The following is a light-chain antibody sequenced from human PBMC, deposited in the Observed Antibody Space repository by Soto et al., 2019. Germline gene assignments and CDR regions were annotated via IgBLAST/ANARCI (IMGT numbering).Light chain of an antibody. J-gene: IGLJ1*01. V-gene: IGLV2-11*01. Sequence: QSALTQPRSVSGSPGQSVTISCTGISSDVGGYNYVSWYQQHPGKAPKLMIYDVTTRPSEVPDRFSSSKSGNTASLTISGLQAEYEADYYCSSHAGSSVLFGTGTKVTVL. CDR3: SSHAGSSVL. CDR1: SSDVGGYNY. CDR2: DVT.